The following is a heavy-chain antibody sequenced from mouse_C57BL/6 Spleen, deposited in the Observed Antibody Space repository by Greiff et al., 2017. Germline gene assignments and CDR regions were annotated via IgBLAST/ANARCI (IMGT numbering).Heavy chain of an antibody. V-gene: IGHV1-80*01. J-gene: IGHJ4*01. Sequence: QAQLQQSGAELVKPGASVKISCKVSGYAFSSYWLNWVKQRPGKGLEWLGQIYPGDGDPNYNGKFKGQATLTADKSSSTAYMQLSSLTSEDSAVYFCSYYAMDYWGQGTSVTVGS. CDR3: SYYAMDY. CDR2: IYPGDGDP. CDR1: GYAFSSYW.